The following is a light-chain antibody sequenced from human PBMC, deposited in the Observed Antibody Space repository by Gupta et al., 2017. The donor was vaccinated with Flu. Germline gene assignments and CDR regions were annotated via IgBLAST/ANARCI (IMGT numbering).Light chain of an antibody. V-gene: IGKV3-15*01. CDR3: QQYNNWPQT. Sequence: PSTLSVSPGERATLSCRASQSVSSNLAWYQQKPGQAPRLLIYGASTRATGIPARFSGSGSGTEFTLTISSLQSEDFAVYYCQQYNNWPQTFGQGTKVEIK. CDR1: QSVSSN. CDR2: GAS. J-gene: IGKJ1*01.